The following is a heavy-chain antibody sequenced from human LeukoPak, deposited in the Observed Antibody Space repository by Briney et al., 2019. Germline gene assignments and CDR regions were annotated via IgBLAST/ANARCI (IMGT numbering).Heavy chain of an antibody. D-gene: IGHD3-9*01. J-gene: IGHJ4*02. CDR3: AKFYDISTVYFDC. CDR2: ISGGGGST. Sequence: GGSLRLSCAASGFTFSSYAMSWVRQSPGKGLEWVSAISGGGGSTYYADSVKGRFTISRDNSKNTLYLQMNSLRAEDTAVYYCAKFYDISTVYFDCWGQGTLVTVSS. CDR1: GFTFSSYA. V-gene: IGHV3-23*01.